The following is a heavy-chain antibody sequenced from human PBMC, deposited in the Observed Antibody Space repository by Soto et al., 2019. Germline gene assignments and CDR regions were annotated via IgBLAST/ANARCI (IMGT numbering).Heavy chain of an antibody. CDR2: IYTSGST. CDR1: GGSISSYY. Sequence: SETLSLTCTVSGGSISSYYWSWIRQPAGKGLEWIGRIYTSGSTNYNPSLRSRVTMSVDTSKNQFSLKLSSVTAADTAVYYCASSNPYDFWSGYYDLYYYGMDVWGQGTTVTVSS. CDR3: ASSNPYDFWSGYYDLYYYGMDV. J-gene: IGHJ6*02. D-gene: IGHD3-3*01. V-gene: IGHV4-4*07.